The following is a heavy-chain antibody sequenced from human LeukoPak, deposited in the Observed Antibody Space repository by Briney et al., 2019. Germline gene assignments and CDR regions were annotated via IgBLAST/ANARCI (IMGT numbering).Heavy chain of an antibody. Sequence: SETLSLTCTVSGGSISSDYWSWIRQPPGRGLEWIGHIHYSGSTNYNSSLKSRVTISVSKNQFSLKLSSVTAADTAVHYCARQEDWRDWSGSTGFDPWGQGTLVTVSS. V-gene: IGHV4-59*08. CDR1: GGSISSDY. J-gene: IGHJ5*02. CDR3: ARQEDWRDWSGSTGFDP. CDR2: IHYSGST. D-gene: IGHD3-9*01.